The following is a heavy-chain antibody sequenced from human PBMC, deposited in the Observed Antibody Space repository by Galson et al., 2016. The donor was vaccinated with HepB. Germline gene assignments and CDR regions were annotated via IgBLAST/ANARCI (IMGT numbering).Heavy chain of an antibody. V-gene: IGHV3-23*01. CDR1: GFIFSDHA. CDR3: AREGAARFFDFEY. D-gene: IGHD6-6*01. CDR2: ITGPGDT. J-gene: IGHJ4*02. Sequence: SLRLSCAASGFIFSDHAMSWVRQAPGKGLEWVSSITGPGDTYYAESVKGRFTISRENSKDALYLQLNSLRPEDTAVYYCAREGAARFFDFEYWGQGTLVTVSS.